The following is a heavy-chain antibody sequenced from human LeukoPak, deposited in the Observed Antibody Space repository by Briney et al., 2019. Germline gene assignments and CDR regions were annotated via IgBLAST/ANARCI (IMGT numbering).Heavy chain of an antibody. Sequence: GGSLRLSCAASGFTFSSYAMSWVRQAPGKGLEWVSAISGSGGSTYYADSVKGGFTIYRDNSKNTVYLQMNSLRAEDTAVYYCAKDRVAASRYGSDFDYWGQGTLVTVSS. D-gene: IGHD3-10*01. CDR3: AKDRVAASRYGSDFDY. CDR1: GFTFSSYA. J-gene: IGHJ4*02. V-gene: IGHV3-23*01. CDR2: ISGSGGST.